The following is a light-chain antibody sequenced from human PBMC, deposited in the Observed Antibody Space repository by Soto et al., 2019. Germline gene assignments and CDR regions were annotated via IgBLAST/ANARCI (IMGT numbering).Light chain of an antibody. J-gene: IGLJ1*01. CDR2: AVS. V-gene: IGLV2-14*01. Sequence: QSVLTQPASVSGSPGQSITISCTGPSSDVGGYNYVSWYQQHPGKAPKLMLYAVSNRPSGVSHHFFDSTPGNTPSLTTSGLQAEDEADYYCSSDTSSSTRVFGAGTKVTV. CDR3: SSDTSSSTRV. CDR1: SSDVGGYNY.